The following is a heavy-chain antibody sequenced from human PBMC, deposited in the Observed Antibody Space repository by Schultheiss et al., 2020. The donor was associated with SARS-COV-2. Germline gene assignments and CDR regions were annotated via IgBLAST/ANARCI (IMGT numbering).Heavy chain of an antibody. CDR2: IYYSGST. J-gene: IGHJ6*02. CDR1: RGSISTYY. Sequence: SETLSLTCAVSRGSISTYYWGWIRQPPGKGLEWIGYIYYSGSTNYNPSLKSRVTISVDTSKNQFSLKLSSVTAADTAVYYCARVRAAAGSGYYYYYGMDVWGQGTTVTVSS. CDR3: ARVRAAAGSGYYYYYGMDV. D-gene: IGHD6-13*01. V-gene: IGHV4-59*01.